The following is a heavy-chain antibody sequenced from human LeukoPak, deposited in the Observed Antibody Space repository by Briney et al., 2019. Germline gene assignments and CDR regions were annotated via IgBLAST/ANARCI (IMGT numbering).Heavy chain of an antibody. Sequence: GGSLRLSCAASGFTVSNNYMSWVRQAPGKGLEWVSVIYSGGNTYYADSVEGRFTISRDNSKNTVYLQMNSLRGEDTAVYYCARDETGTLDYWGQGTLVTVSS. J-gene: IGHJ4*02. CDR1: GFTVSNNY. CDR3: ARDETGTLDY. D-gene: IGHD1-1*01. V-gene: IGHV3-66*02. CDR2: IYSGGNT.